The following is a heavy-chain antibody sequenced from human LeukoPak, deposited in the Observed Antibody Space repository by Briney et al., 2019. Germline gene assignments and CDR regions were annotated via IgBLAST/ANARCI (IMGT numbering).Heavy chain of an antibody. J-gene: IGHJ4*02. V-gene: IGHV4-59*01. D-gene: IGHD5-12*01. CDR3: ARVIYSGQCPDY. CDR1: GGSISSYY. Sequence: PSETLSLTCTVSGGSISSYYWSWIRQPPGKGLEWIGYIYYSGSTNYNPSLKSRVTISVDTSKNQFSLKLSSVTAADTAVYYCARVIYSGQCPDYWGQGTLVTVSP. CDR2: IYYSGST.